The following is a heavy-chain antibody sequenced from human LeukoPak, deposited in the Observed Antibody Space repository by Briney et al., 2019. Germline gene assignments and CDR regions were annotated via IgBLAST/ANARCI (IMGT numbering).Heavy chain of an antibody. V-gene: IGHV1-8*01. CDR2: MNPNSGKT. CDR1: GYTFTSYD. J-gene: IGHJ6*02. D-gene: IGHD1-26*01. CDR3: AREASGSYFLVWQSGMDV. Sequence: ASVKVSCKASGYTFTSYDINWVRQATGPGLEWMGWMNPNSGKTGYTQKFQGRVTMTRTTSISTAYMELSSLRSEDTAVYYCAREASGSYFLVWQSGMDVWGQGTTVTVSS.